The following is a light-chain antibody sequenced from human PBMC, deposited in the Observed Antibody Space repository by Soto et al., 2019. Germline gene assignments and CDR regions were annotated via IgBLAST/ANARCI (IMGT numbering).Light chain of an antibody. V-gene: IGLV2-14*01. CDR3: SSYTSSSTLLYV. J-gene: IGLJ1*01. Sequence: QSVLTQPASVSGSPGQSITISCTGTSSDVGGYNYVSWYQQHPGKAPKLMIYDVSNRPSGVSNRFSGSKSGNTASLTISGLQAEDDADYYCSSYTSSSTLLYVFGTATKVTVL. CDR2: DVS. CDR1: SSDVGGYNY.